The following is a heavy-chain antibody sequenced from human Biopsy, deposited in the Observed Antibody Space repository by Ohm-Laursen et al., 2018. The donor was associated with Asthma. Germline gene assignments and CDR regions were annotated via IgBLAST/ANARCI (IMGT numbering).Heavy chain of an antibody. CDR1: GYSLTDLS. CDR3: ASDFPKDYVRYNFQF. V-gene: IGHV1-24*01. Sequence: SVKVSCKISGYSLTDLSMHWVRQAPGQGLEWMGGHDHEEGGTVNARRFQGRVTMTEDTSTDTAYMGLSSLSSDDTAVYYCASDFPKDYVRYNFQFWGQGTLVTVSS. D-gene: IGHD4-17*01. J-gene: IGHJ4*02. CDR2: HDHEEGGT.